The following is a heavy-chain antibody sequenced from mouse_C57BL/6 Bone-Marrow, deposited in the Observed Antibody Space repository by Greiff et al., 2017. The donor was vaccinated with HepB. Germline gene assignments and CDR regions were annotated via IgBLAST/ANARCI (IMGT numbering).Heavy chain of an antibody. Sequence: VQLQQSGAELVRPGASVTLSCKASGYTFTDYEMHWVKRTPVHGLEWIGAIDPETGGTAYNQKFKGKAILTADKSSSTAYMELRSLTSEDSAVYYCTRYLLWPLDYWGQGTTLTVSS. J-gene: IGHJ2*01. CDR1: GYTFTDYE. V-gene: IGHV1-15*01. CDR3: TRYLLWPLDY. CDR2: IDPETGGT. D-gene: IGHD2-1*01.